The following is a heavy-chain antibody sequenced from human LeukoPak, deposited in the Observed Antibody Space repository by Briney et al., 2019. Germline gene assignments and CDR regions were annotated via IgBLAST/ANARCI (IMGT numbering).Heavy chain of an antibody. CDR1: GFTFSSYA. Sequence: PGGSLRLSCAASGFTFSSYAMSWVRQAPGKGLEWVANIKQDGSEKYYVDSVKGRFTISRDNAKNSLYLQMNSLRAEDTAVYYCARDLGTKDYYYMDVWGKGTTVTVSS. CDR2: IKQDGSEK. D-gene: IGHD1-1*01. CDR3: ARDLGTKDYYYMDV. J-gene: IGHJ6*03. V-gene: IGHV3-7*01.